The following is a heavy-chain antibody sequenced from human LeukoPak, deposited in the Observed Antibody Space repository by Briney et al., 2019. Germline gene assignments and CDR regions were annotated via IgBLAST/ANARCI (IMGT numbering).Heavy chain of an antibody. CDR3: AKVPSGSRYYFDY. V-gene: IGHV3-23*01. D-gene: IGHD1-26*01. J-gene: IGHJ4*02. CDR1: GFTFSSYS. CDR2: ISGSGGST. Sequence: HSGGSLRLSCAASGFTFSSYSMNWVRQAPGKGLEWVSAISGSGGSTYYADSVKGRFTISRDNSKNTLYLQMNSLRAEDTAVYYCAKVPSGSRYYFDYWGQGTLVTVSS.